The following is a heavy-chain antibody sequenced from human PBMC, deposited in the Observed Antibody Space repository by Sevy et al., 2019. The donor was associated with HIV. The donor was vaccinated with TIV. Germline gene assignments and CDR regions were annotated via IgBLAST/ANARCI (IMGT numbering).Heavy chain of an antibody. Sequence: GGSLRLSCAASGFTFSRYWMSWVRQAPGKGLEWVSTISGSGGSTYYAESVKGRLTVSRDNSKNTVYLQMDSLRDEDTAVYYCAKESRSGYLSWGQGTLVTVSS. J-gene: IGHJ5*02. CDR2: ISGSGGST. CDR3: AKESRSGYLS. V-gene: IGHV3-23*01. CDR1: GFTFSRYW. D-gene: IGHD3-3*01.